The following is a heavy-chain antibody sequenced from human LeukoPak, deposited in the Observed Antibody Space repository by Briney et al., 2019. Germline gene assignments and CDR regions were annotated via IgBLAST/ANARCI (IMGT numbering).Heavy chain of an antibody. Sequence: SETLSLICSVSSYSINSNYYWGWIRQSPGKGLDWIGSIYHTGSTYYNPSLKSRVTISLDASNKQFSLRLSSVTAADTAVYYCARGSHPVTGTLGGYFDPWGQGTLVTVSS. J-gene: IGHJ4*02. CDR1: SYSINSNYY. CDR3: ARGSHPVTGTLGGYFDP. CDR2: IYHTGST. D-gene: IGHD6-19*01. V-gene: IGHV4-38-2*02.